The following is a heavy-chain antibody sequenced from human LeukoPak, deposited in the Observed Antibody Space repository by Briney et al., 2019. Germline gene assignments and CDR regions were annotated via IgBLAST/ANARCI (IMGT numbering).Heavy chain of an antibody. CDR3: ARNYDILTGYSASFDY. V-gene: IGHV3-7*01. D-gene: IGHD3-9*01. Sequence: PGGSLRLSCAASGFTFSSYWMSWVRQAPGKGLEWVANIKQDGSEKYYVDSVKGRFTISRDNAKNSLYLQMNSLRAEDTAVYYCARNYDILTGYSASFDYWGQGTLVTVSS. CDR1: GFTFSSYW. CDR2: IKQDGSEK. J-gene: IGHJ4*02.